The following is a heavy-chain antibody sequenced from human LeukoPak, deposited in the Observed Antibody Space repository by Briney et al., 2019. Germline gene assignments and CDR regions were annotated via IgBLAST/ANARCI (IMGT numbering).Heavy chain of an antibody. CDR1: GFTFSSYA. J-gene: IGHJ4*02. CDR2: ISYDGSNK. V-gene: IGHV3-30*04. CDR3: ASPMVRGVIKVGPYGY. D-gene: IGHD3-10*01. Sequence: PGRSLRLSCAASGFTFSSYAMHWVRQAPGKGLEWVAVISYDGSNKYYADSVKGRFIISRDNSKNTLYLQMNSLRAEDTAVYYCASPMVRGVIKVGPYGYWGQGTLVTVSS.